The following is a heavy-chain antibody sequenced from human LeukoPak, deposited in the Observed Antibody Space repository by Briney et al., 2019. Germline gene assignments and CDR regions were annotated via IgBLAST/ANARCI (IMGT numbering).Heavy chain of an antibody. D-gene: IGHD3-10*01. Sequence: GASVKVSCKASGYTFTSYTITWVRQAPGQGLEWMGGIIPIFGTPNYAQKFKGRVTITTDESTSTGYMELSSLTSEDTAVYYCARVVSYGSGSYNLDYWGQGTLVTVSS. CDR3: ARVVSYGSGSYNLDY. CDR1: GYTFTSYT. J-gene: IGHJ4*02. V-gene: IGHV1-69*05. CDR2: IIPIFGTP.